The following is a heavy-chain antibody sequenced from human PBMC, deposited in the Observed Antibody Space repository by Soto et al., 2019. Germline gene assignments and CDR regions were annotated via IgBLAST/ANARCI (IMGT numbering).Heavy chain of an antibody. Sequence: ASVKVSCKASGGTFSSYAISWVRQAPGQGLEWMGGIIPIFGTANYAQKFQGRVTITADESTSTAYMEPSSLRSEDTAVYYCARDLTTVTTLDGYWFDPWGQGTLVTVSS. D-gene: IGHD4-4*01. CDR3: ARDLTTVTTLDGYWFDP. CDR2: IIPIFGTA. J-gene: IGHJ5*02. CDR1: GGTFSSYA. V-gene: IGHV1-69*13.